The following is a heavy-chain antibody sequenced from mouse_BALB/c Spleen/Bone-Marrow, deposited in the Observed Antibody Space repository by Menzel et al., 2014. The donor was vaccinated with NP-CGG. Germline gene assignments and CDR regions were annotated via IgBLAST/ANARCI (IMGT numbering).Heavy chain of an antibody. CDR3: ARNNGGRGTAMDY. V-gene: IGHV2-6*02. J-gene: IGHJ4*01. D-gene: IGHD3-3*01. Sequence: VQLQQSGPGLVAPSQSLSITCTVSGFLLTSYGVHWVRQPPGKGLEWLGGIWSDGSTTYNSGLKSRLSISKDNSKSQVFLKMNSLQTGDTAMYYCARNNGGRGTAMDYWGQGTSVTVSS. CDR2: IWSDGST. CDR1: GFLLTSYG.